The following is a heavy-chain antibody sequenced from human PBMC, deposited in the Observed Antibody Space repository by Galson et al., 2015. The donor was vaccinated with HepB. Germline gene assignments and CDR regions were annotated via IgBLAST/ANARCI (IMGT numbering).Heavy chain of an antibody. CDR1: GYTFTSYG. CDR2: ISAYNGNT. Sequence: SVKVSCKASGYTFTSYGISWVRQAPGQGLEWMGWISAYNGNTNYAQKLQGRVTMTTDTSTSTAYMELRSLRSDDTAVYYCARAVHSWSYLKFDPWGQGTLVTVSS. CDR3: ARAVHSWSYLKFDP. J-gene: IGHJ5*02. D-gene: IGHD1-26*01. V-gene: IGHV1-18*04.